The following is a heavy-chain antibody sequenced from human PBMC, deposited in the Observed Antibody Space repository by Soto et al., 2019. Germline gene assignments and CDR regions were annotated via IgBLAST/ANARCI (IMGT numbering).Heavy chain of an antibody. D-gene: IGHD6-19*01. CDR1: GFSHTTSGLS. J-gene: IGHJ4*02. CDR2: IDWDDAK. V-gene: IGHV2-70*11. CDR3: ARKIRLASGYFDY. Sequence: GSGPTLVNPTQTLTLTCAFSGFSHTTSGLSVSWIRQPPGKALEWLARIDWDDAKYYSTSLKTRLTISKDTSKNQVVLTMTNVDPVDTATYFCARKIRLASGYFDYWGQGTLVTVSS.